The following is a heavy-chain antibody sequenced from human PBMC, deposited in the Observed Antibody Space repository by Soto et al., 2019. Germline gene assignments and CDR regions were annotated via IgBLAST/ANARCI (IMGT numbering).Heavy chain of an antibody. J-gene: IGHJ5*02. Sequence: GGSLRLSCAASGFTFSSYAVGGARQAPGKGLEWVSAISGSGGSTYYADSVKGRFTISRDNSKNTLYLQMNSLRAEDTAVYYCAKDPSLGYCSGGSCYGQDWFDPWGQGTLVTVSS. D-gene: IGHD2-15*01. CDR1: GFTFSSYA. CDR3: AKDPSLGYCSGGSCYGQDWFDP. V-gene: IGHV3-23*01. CDR2: ISGSGGST.